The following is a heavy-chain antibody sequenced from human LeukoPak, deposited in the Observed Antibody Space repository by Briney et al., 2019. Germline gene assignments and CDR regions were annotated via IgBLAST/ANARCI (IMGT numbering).Heavy chain of an antibody. J-gene: IGHJ4*02. D-gene: IGHD6-13*01. Sequence: PSESLSLTCAVYGGSFSGYYWSWIRQPPGKGLEWIGEINHSGSTNYNPSLKSRVTISADTSKNQFSLKLSSVTAADTAVYYCARVAAAGTGIYYFDYWGQGTLVTVSS. CDR3: ARVAAAGTGIYYFDY. V-gene: IGHV4-34*01. CDR2: INHSGST. CDR1: GGSFSGYY.